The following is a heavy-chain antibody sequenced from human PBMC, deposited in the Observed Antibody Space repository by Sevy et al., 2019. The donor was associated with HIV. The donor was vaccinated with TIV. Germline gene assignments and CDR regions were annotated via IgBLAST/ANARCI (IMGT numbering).Heavy chain of an antibody. V-gene: IGHV3-7*01. D-gene: IGHD1-26*01. CDR2: IKHDGSEQ. CDR3: AREREEEDKWEAKFDY. CDR1: GFNFRNYW. J-gene: IGHJ4*02. Sequence: GGSLRLSCEVFGFNFRNYWMSWVRQAPGKGLEWVANIKHDGSEQYYLDTVKGRFTVSRDNGKKSLYLQMTGIRVDEAALYYCAREREEEDKWEAKFDYWGRGTLVTVSS.